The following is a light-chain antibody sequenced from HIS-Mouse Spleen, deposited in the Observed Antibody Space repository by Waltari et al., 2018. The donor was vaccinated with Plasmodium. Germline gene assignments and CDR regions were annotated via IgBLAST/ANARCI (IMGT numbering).Light chain of an antibody. J-gene: IGLJ3*02. V-gene: IGLV3-1*01. CDR3: QAWDSSTAV. CDR2: QDS. CDR1: KLGDKY. Sequence: SYELTQPPSVSVSPGQTASITCSGDKLGDKYACWYQQKPGQSPVLVIYQDSKRPSGIPGRFSGSNSGNTATLTISGTQAMDEAYYYCQAWDSSTAVFGGGTKLTVL.